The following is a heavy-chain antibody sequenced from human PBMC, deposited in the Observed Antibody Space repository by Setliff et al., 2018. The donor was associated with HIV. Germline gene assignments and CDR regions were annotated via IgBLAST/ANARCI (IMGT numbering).Heavy chain of an antibody. J-gene: IGHJ3*02. CDR3: ASPLDYYGWGAFDI. V-gene: IGHV4-61*09. D-gene: IGHD3-10*01. Sequence: PSETLSLTCTVSGASFIRSRYYWSWIRQPAGKGLEWIGHVYTTGSASYNPSLESRVTILEALSKNQFSLKLSSVTAADTAVYYCASPLDYYGWGAFDIWGQGTMVTVSS. CDR1: GASFIRSRYY. CDR2: VYTTGSA.